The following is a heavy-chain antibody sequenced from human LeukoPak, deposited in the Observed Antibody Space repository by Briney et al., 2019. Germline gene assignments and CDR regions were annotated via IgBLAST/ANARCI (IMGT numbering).Heavy chain of an antibody. CDR2: MNPNSGNT. CDR3: TRGSSGRRDN. J-gene: IGHJ4*02. CDR1: VYTFTSCD. D-gene: IGHD6-19*01. V-gene: IGHV1-8*01. Sequence: ASVTVPFKASVYTFTSCDINWVRQATGQGLEWMGWMNPNSGNTGYGQSFQGRITMTRDISIGTAYMELSNLTSEDTAIYYCTRGSSGRRDNWGQGTLVTVSA.